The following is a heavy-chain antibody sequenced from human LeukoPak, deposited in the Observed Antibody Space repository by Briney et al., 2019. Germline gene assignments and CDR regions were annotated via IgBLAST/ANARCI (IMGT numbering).Heavy chain of an antibody. J-gene: IGHJ6*04. CDR2: IIPIFGIA. D-gene: IGHD3-10*01. V-gene: IGHV1-69*04. Sequence: SVKVSCKASGGTFSSYAISWVRQAPGQGLEWMGRIIPIFGIANYAQKFQGRVTITADKSTSTAYMELSSLRSEDTAVYYCARELSLTMVRGALSPADYYYYGMDVWGKGTTVTVSS. CDR3: ARELSLTMVRGALSPADYYYYGMDV. CDR1: GGTFSSYA.